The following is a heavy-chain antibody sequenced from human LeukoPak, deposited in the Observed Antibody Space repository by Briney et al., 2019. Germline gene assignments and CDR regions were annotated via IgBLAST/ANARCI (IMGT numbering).Heavy chain of an antibody. CDR1: GFTFSSYA. CDR2: ISGSGGST. CDR3: AKDVLRFLEWLPWYFDL. Sequence: GGSLRLTCAASGFTFSSYAMSWVRQAPGKGLEWVSAISGSGGSTYYADSVKGRFTISRDNSKNTLYLQMNSLRAEDTAVYYCAKDVLRFLEWLPWYFDLWGRGTLVTVSS. V-gene: IGHV3-23*01. D-gene: IGHD3-3*01. J-gene: IGHJ2*01.